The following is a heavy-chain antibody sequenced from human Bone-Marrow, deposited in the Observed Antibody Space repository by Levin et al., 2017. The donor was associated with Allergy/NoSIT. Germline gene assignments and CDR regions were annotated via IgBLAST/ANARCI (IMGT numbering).Heavy chain of an antibody. CDR1: GFTFSSYA. CDR3: AKWGYSYGRSYYDYGMDG. D-gene: IGHD5-18*01. CDR2: ISGSGGST. V-gene: IGHV3-23*01. J-gene: IGHJ6*02. Sequence: LSLTCAASGFTFSSYAMSWVRQAPGKGLEWVSAISGSGGSTYYADSVKGRFTISRDNSKNTLYLQMNSLRAEDTAVYYCAKWGYSYGRSYYDYGMDGWGQGTTVTVSS.